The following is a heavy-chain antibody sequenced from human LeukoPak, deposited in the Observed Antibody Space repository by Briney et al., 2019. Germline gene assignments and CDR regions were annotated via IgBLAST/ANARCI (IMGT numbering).Heavy chain of an antibody. V-gene: IGHV4-59*01. J-gene: IGHJ5*02. D-gene: IGHD1-26*01. Sequence: SETLSLTCTVSGGSISSYYWSWIRQPPGKGLEWIGYIYYSGSTNYNPSLKSRVTISVDTSKNQFSLKLSSVTAADTAVYYCARGEEESFNWFDPWGQGTLVTVSS. CDR3: ARGEEESFNWFDP. CDR2: IYYSGST. CDR1: GGSISSYY.